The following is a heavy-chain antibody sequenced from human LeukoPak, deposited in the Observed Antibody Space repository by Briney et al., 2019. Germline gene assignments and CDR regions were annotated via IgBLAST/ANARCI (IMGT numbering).Heavy chain of an antibody. CDR3: ARDRPWQQLASGYVDY. CDR2: ISGYNGDT. V-gene: IGHV1-18*01. Sequence: ASVSVSRKTSVYTLTRYGISCVRQAPGQRLEGMGWISGYNGDTNYAQKLQGKVTMTTDTSTSTAYMALRSLRSDDTAVYYCARDRPWQQLASGYVDYWGQGTLVTVSS. CDR1: VYTLTRYG. J-gene: IGHJ4*02. D-gene: IGHD6-13*01.